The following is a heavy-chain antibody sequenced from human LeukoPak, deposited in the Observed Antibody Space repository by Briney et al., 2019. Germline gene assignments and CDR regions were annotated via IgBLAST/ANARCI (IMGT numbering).Heavy chain of an antibody. Sequence: GSLRLSCAASGFSFSTYAMNWIRQPPGKGLEWIGEINQSGSTNYNPSLKSRVTISADTSKNQFSLKLSSVTAADTAVYYCASRYCSRGICSSDFDYWGQGTLVTVSS. CDR3: ASRYCSRGICSSDFDY. V-gene: IGHV4-34*01. CDR1: GFSFSTYA. J-gene: IGHJ4*02. CDR2: INQSGST. D-gene: IGHD2-15*01.